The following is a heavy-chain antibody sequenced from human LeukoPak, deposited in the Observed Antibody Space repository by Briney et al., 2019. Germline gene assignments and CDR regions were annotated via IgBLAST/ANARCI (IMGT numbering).Heavy chain of an antibody. CDR1: GFTFSSYW. CDR2: INSDGSST. D-gene: IGHD3-22*01. J-gene: IGHJ4*02. Sequence: PGGSLRLSCAASGFTFSSYWMHWVRQAPEKGLVWVSRINSDGSSTSYADSVKGRFTISRDNAKNTLYLQMNSLRAEDTAVYYCARDRGYYDSSGYFDYWGQGTLVTVSS. V-gene: IGHV3-74*01. CDR3: ARDRGYYDSSGYFDY.